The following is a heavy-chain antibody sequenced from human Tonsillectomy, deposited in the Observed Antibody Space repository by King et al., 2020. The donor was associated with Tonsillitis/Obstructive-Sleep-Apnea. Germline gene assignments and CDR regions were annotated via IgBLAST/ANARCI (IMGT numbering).Heavy chain of an antibody. V-gene: IGHV3-15*01. D-gene: IGHD3-16*02. Sequence: VQLVESGGGLVKPGGSLILSCAVSGFTFTNAWMSWVRQAPGKGLEWVGRIKRKTDGGTTDYAAPVKGRFTISRDDSKNTLFLQMNSLKTEDTAVYYCSTSWGDYIRDNYRLDYFDYWGQGTQATVSS. CDR3: STSWGDYIRDNYRLDYFDY. CDR2: IKRKTDGGTT. J-gene: IGHJ4*02. CDR1: GFTFTNAW.